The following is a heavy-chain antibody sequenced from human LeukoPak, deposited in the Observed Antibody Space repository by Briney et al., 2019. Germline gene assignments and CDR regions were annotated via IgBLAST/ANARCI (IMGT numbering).Heavy chain of an antibody. J-gene: IGHJ6*03. CDR3: ARNRCSSTTCYPSYMDV. CDR1: GYTFTSYG. Sequence: ASVKVSCKASGYTFTSYGISWVRQAPGQGLEWMGWISAYSGNTKYAQKLQGRVTMTTDTSTSTAYMELRSLRSDDTAVYYCARNRCSSTTCYPSYMDVWGKGTTVTVSS. V-gene: IGHV1-18*01. D-gene: IGHD2-2*01. CDR2: ISAYSGNT.